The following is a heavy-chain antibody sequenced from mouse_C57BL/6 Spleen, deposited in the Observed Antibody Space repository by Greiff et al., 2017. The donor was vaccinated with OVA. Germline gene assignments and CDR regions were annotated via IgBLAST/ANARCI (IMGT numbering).Heavy chain of an antibody. D-gene: IGHD2-5*01. J-gene: IGHJ3*01. Sequence: VQLQQSGTELVKPGASVKLSCKASGYTFTSYWMHWVKQRPGQGLEWIGNINPSNGGTNYNEKFKSKATLTVDKSSSTAYMQLSSLTSEDSAVYYCARDDSNRAWFAYWGQGTLVTVSA. V-gene: IGHV1-53*01. CDR2: INPSNGGT. CDR3: ARDDSNRAWFAY. CDR1: GYTFTSYW.